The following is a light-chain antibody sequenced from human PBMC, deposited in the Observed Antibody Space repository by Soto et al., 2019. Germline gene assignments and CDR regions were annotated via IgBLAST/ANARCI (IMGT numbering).Light chain of an antibody. Sequence: QSVLTQPRSMSGSTGRSVTVSCAGTSSDVGGYIYVSWYQEQPGKAPKRMSYDVSKRPSGVPDRFSGSKTGNTASLTISGLQAEDEADYSRCSYAGSYSSVFGTGTKVTVL. CDR2: DVS. CDR3: CSYAGSYSSV. J-gene: IGLJ1*01. CDR1: SSDVGGYIY. V-gene: IGLV2-11*01.